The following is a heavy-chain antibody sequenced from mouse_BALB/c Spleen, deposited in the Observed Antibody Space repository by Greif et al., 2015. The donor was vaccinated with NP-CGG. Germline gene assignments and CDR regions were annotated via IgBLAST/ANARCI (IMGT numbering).Heavy chain of an antibody. CDR1: GFTFSSYG. V-gene: IGHV5-6*01. CDR2: ISSGGSYT. Sequence: DVHLVESGGDLVKPGGSLKLSCAASGFTFSSYGMSWVRQTPDKRLEWVATISSGGSYTYYPDSVKGRFTISRDNAKNTLYLQMSSLKSEDTAMYYCARHVRTTATSNYFDYWGQGTTLTVSS. CDR3: ARHVRTTATSNYFDY. D-gene: IGHD1-2*01. J-gene: IGHJ2*01.